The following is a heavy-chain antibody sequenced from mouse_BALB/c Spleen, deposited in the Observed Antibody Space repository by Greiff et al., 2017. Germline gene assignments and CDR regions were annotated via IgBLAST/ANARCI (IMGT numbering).Heavy chain of an antibody. V-gene: IGHV5-6-4*01. D-gene: IGHD1-1*01. CDR3: TDDDATAMDY. CDR2: ISSGGSYT. J-gene: IGHJ4*01. CDR1: GFTFSSYT. Sequence: EVQGVESGGGLVKPGGSLKLSCAASGFTFSSYTMSWVRQTPEKRLEWVATISSGGSYTYYPDSVKGRFTITRDNAKNTLYLQLSSLKSEDTAMYYCTDDDATAMDYWGQGTSVTVSS.